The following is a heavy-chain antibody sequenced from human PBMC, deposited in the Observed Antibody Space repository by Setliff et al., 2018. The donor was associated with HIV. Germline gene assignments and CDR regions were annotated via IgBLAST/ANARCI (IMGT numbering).Heavy chain of an antibody. V-gene: IGHV4-38-2*01. CDR2: IYHSGTT. CDR3: MRGRSITIFGVAYFDF. J-gene: IGHJ4*02. D-gene: IGHD3-3*01. Sequence: LSLTCAVSGYSISSGHYWGWIRQPPGKGLEWIGSIYHSGTTYDNPSLKSRVTISVDTSKNQFSLKVTSVTAADTAVYYCMRGRSITIFGVAYFDFWGQGTQVTVSS. CDR1: GYSISSGHY.